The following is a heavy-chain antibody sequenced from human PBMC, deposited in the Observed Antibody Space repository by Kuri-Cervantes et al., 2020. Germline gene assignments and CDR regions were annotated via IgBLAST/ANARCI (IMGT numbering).Heavy chain of an antibody. CDR1: GFTFSSYA. D-gene: IGHD6-19*01. J-gene: IGHJ4*02. V-gene: IGHV3-48*01. CDR2: ISSSSSTI. CDR3: ARGYSSGWYLFDY. Sequence: GESLKISCAASGFTFSSYAMSWVRQAPGKGLEWVSYISSSSSTIYYADSVKGRFTISRDNAKNSLYLQMNSLRAEDTAVYYCARGYSSGWYLFDYWGQGTLVTVSS.